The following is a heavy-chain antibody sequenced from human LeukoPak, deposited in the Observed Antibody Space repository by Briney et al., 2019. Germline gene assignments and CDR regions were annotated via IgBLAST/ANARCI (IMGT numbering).Heavy chain of an antibody. V-gene: IGHV4-39*01. Sequence: ASETLSLTCTVSDGSISSSSYYWGWIRQPPGKGLEWFGTIYYSGSTYYSPSLKSRVAISVDTSKNQFSLKLSSVTAADTAVYYCANYCSSSSCHIRRAFDIWGQGTMVTVSS. D-gene: IGHD2-2*02. CDR3: ANYCSSSSCHIRRAFDI. J-gene: IGHJ3*02. CDR1: DGSISSSSYY. CDR2: IYYSGST.